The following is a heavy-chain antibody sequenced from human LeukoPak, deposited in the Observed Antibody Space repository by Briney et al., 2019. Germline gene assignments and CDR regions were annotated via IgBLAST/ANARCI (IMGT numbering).Heavy chain of an antibody. D-gene: IGHD5-24*01. Sequence: GGSLRLSCAASGFTFSSYWMSWVRQAPGKGLEWVSGISWNSGSIGYADSVKGRFTISRDNAKNSLYLQMNSLRAEDTALYYCAKDIAGVAYNYGAFDYWGQGTLVTVSS. CDR1: GFTFSSYW. J-gene: IGHJ4*02. CDR2: ISWNSGSI. CDR3: AKDIAGVAYNYGAFDY. V-gene: IGHV3-9*01.